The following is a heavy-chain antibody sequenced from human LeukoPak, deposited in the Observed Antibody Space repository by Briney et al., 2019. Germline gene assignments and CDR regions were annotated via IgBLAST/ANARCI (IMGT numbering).Heavy chain of an antibody. D-gene: IGHD6-19*01. Sequence: ASVKVSCKASGYTFTSYATNWVRQAPGQGLEWMGWINTNTGNPTYAQGFTGRFVFSLDTSVSTAYLQISSLKAEDTAVYYCATPILEYSSGWYDLYGMDVWGQGTTVTVSS. CDR2: INTNTGNP. J-gene: IGHJ6*02. CDR1: GYTFTSYA. V-gene: IGHV7-4-1*02. CDR3: ATPILEYSSGWYDLYGMDV.